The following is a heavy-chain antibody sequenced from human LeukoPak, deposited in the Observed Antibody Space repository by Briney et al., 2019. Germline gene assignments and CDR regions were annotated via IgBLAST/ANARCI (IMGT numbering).Heavy chain of an antibody. Sequence: ASVKVSCKASGYAFTRYYMHWVRQAPGQGLEWMGVINPSVDRTSYAQKFQGRVTMTRDTSTSTVYMELSSLRSEDTAVYYCARGYCDSTSCYHEGDYWGQGTLVTVSS. J-gene: IGHJ4*02. CDR2: INPSVDRT. V-gene: IGHV1-46*01. CDR1: GYAFTRYY. D-gene: IGHD2-2*01. CDR3: ARGYCDSTSCYHEGDY.